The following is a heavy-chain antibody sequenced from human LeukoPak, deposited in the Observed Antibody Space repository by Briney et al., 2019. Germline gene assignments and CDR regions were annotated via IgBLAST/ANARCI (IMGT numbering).Heavy chain of an antibody. D-gene: IGHD6-19*01. CDR3: AGLAVADFDY. V-gene: IGHV3-7*01. Sequence: GGSLRLSCAASGFTFSSYWMSWVRQASRKGLEWVANIKQDGSEKYYVDSVKGRFTISRDNAKNSLYLQMNSLRAEDTAVYYCAGLAVADFDYWGQGTLVTVSS. J-gene: IGHJ4*02. CDR1: GFTFSSYW. CDR2: IKQDGSEK.